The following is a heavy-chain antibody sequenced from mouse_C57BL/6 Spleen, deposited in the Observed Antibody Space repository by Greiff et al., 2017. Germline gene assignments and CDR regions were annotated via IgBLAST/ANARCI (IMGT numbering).Heavy chain of an antibody. Sequence: VQLQQSGAELVRPGASVKLSCKASGYTFTDYYINWVKQRPGQGLEWIARIYPGSGNTYYNEKVKGKATLTAEKSSSTAYMQLSSLTSEDSAVYFCARGYDGYIQEYYLDYWGQGTTLTVSS. CDR2: IYPGSGNT. CDR3: ARGYDGYIQEYYLDY. V-gene: IGHV1-76*01. D-gene: IGHD2-3*01. J-gene: IGHJ2*01. CDR1: GYTFTDYY.